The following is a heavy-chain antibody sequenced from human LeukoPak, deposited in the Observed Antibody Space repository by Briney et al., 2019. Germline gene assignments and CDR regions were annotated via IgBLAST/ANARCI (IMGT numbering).Heavy chain of an antibody. J-gene: IGHJ4*02. CDR2: INPNSGGT. D-gene: IGHD6-19*01. CDR3: ARVSSGWFRGAEYCFDY. Sequence: ASVKVSCKASGYTFTGYYMHWVRQAPGQGLEWMGWINPNSGGTNYAQKFQGRVTMTRDTSISTAYMELSRLRSDDTAVYYCARVSSGWFRGAEYCFDYWGQGTLVTVSS. CDR1: GYTFTGYY. V-gene: IGHV1-2*02.